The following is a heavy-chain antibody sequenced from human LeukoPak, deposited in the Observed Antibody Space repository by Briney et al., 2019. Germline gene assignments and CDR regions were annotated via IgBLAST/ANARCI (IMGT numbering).Heavy chain of an antibody. CDR3: AKDQGYSSAWYSRDGFDM. D-gene: IGHD6-19*01. CDR1: GFTFSTYA. CDR2: ISGSGDTT. V-gene: IGHV3-23*01. Sequence: TGGSLRLSCAASGFTFSTYAMSWVRQAPGKGLEWVSTISGSGDTTYSADSVKGRFTISRDNSKNTLFLQMNSLRAEDTAVYYCAKDQGYSSAWYSRDGFDMWGQGTMVTVSS. J-gene: IGHJ3*02.